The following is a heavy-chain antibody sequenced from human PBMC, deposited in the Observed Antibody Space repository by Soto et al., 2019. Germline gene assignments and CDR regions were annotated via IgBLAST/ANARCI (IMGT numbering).Heavy chain of an antibody. J-gene: IGHJ6*02. Sequence: QVQLQESGPGLVKPSQTLSLTCTVSGGSISSGGYYWSWIRQHPGKGLEWIEYIYYSGSTYYNPSLKSRVTISVDTSKNQFSLKLSSVTAADTAVYYCARDYGYGSGKYYYYDGMDVWGQGTTVTFSS. D-gene: IGHD3-10*01. CDR1: GGSISSGGYY. V-gene: IGHV4-31*03. CDR2: IYYSGST. CDR3: ARDYGYGSGKYYYYDGMDV.